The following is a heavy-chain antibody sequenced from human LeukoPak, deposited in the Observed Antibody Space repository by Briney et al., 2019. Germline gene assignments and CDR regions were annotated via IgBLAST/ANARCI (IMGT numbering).Heavy chain of an antibody. D-gene: IGHD6-13*01. CDR2: INPSGGST. J-gene: IGHJ4*02. CDR3: ASSLAAAGSSFDY. V-gene: IGHV1-46*01. Sequence: GASVKVSCKASGYTFTSYYMHWVRQAPGQGREWMGIINPSGGSTSYAQKFQGRVTMTRDMSTSTVYMELSSLRSEDTAVYYCASSLAAAGSSFDYWGQGTLVTVSS. CDR1: GYTFTSYY.